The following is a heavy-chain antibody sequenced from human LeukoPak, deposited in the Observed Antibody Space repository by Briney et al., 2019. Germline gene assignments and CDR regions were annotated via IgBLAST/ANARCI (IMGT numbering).Heavy chain of an antibody. CDR1: GGSISSSSYY. J-gene: IGHJ4*02. D-gene: IGHD6-13*01. CDR2: IYYSGST. Sequence: SETLSLTCTVSGGSISSSSYYWGWIRQPPGKGLEWIGSIYYSGSTYYNPSLKSRVTISVDTSKNQFSLKLSSVTAADTAVYYCAQLPNYSSSWYAVTFDYWGQGTLVTVSS. V-gene: IGHV4-39*01. CDR3: AQLPNYSSSWYAVTFDY.